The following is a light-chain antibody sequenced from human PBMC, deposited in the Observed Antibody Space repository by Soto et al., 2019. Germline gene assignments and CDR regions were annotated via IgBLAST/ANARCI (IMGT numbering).Light chain of an antibody. V-gene: IGLV2-14*03. Sequence: QSALTQPASVSGSPGQSITISCTGTSSDIGDYNYVSWYQHHPGKAPKLIIYDVTSRPSGVSNRLSGSKSGNTASLTISGLQAEDEADYYCTSFTSGSTLVLFGGGTKLTVL. CDR2: DVT. CDR1: SSDIGDYNY. J-gene: IGLJ2*01. CDR3: TSFTSGSTLVL.